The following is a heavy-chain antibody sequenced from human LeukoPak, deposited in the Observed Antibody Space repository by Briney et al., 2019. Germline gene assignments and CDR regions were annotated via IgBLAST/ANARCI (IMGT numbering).Heavy chain of an antibody. CDR2: ISYSGTT. V-gene: IGHV4-61*01. Sequence: ASETLSLTCTVSGGSVSSGIYYWSWIRQPPGKALEWIGYISYSGTTNHNPSLKSRVTISVHTSKNQFSLKLTSVTAADTAVYYCARMRHGDYFDYWGQGTLVTVSS. CDR1: GGSVSSGIYY. D-gene: IGHD4-17*01. J-gene: IGHJ4*02. CDR3: ARMRHGDYFDY.